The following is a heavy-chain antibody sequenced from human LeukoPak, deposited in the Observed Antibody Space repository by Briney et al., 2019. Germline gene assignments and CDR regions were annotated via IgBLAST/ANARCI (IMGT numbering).Heavy chain of an antibody. CDR2: IYYSGST. CDR3: ARASIVVVPAAIGGGWFDP. D-gene: IGHD2-2*02. V-gene: IGHV4-59*01. J-gene: IGHJ5*02. CDR1: GGSISSYY. Sequence: SETLSLTCTVSGGSISSYYWSWIRQPPGKGLEWIGYIYYSGSTNYNPSLKSRVTIAVDTSKNQFSLKLSSVTAADTAVYYCARASIVVVPAAIGGGWFDPWGQGTLVTVSS.